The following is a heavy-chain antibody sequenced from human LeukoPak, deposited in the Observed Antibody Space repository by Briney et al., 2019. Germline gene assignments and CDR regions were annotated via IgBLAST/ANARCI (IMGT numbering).Heavy chain of an antibody. CDR1: GFTFSNYS. Sequence: GVSLRLSCAASGFTFSNYSMNWVRQAPGKGLEWVSSISSSSSYIYYADSVKGRFTISRDNAKNSLYLQMNSLRAEDTAVYYCARVWFGELRRLKYYYYMDVWGKGTTVTISS. CDR2: ISSSSSYI. D-gene: IGHD3-10*01. V-gene: IGHV3-21*01. CDR3: ARVWFGELRRLKYYYYMDV. J-gene: IGHJ6*03.